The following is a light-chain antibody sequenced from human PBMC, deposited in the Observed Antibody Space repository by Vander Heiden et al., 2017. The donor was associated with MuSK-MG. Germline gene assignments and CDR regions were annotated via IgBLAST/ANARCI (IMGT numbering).Light chain of an antibody. CDR1: PRIITY. V-gene: IGKV1-39*01. CDR3: QQRDNIYFT. Sequence: QMTQSPSSLSASVGDRVTLTFRARPRIITYLNWYQQKQGKAPNLLIFHASSRQRGGPSRFSGSGAGTDFTPTISSRQPEDFAAYYCQQRDNIYFTFGQGTKVDIK. CDR2: HAS. J-gene: IGKJ3*01.